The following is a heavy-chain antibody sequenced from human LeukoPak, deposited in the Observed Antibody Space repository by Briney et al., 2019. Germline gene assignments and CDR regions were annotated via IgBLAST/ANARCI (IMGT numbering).Heavy chain of an antibody. CDR2: INPNSGGT. V-gene: IGHV1-2*02. D-gene: IGHD3-3*01. Sequence: ASVKVSCKASGYTFTGYYMHWVRQAPGQGLEWMGWINPNSGGTNYAQKFQGRVAMTRDTSISTAYMELSRLRSDDTAVYYCARDHVLRFLEWLFDYWGQGTLVTVPS. CDR3: ARDHVLRFLEWLFDY. J-gene: IGHJ4*02. CDR1: GYTFTGYY.